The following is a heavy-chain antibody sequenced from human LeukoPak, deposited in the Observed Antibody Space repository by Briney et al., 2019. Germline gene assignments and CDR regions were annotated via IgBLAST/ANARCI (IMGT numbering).Heavy chain of an antibody. D-gene: IGHD3-22*01. J-gene: IGHJ4*02. Sequence: GGSLRLSCAASRFTFSSYGMHWVRQAPGKGLEWVAVIWYDESNKYYADSVKGRFTISRDNSKNTLYLQMNSLRAEDTAVYYCAGKYYYDSSGLYWGQGTLVTVSS. CDR1: RFTFSSYG. V-gene: IGHV3-33*08. CDR2: IWYDESNK. CDR3: AGKYYYDSSGLY.